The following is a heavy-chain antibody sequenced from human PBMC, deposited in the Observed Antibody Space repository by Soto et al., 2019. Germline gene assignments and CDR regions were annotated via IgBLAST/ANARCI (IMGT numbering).Heavy chain of an antibody. J-gene: IGHJ5*02. CDR3: ARHESRQPLVSADFDP. CDR1: GGSISGSSYY. D-gene: IGHD6-13*01. Sequence: QLQLQESGPGLVKPSETLSLTCTVSGGSISGSSYYWGWIRQPPGKGLEWIGSIYYSRSTYYNPSLKIRFTMAVDTSTNQFSLKLSSVTAADTAMYYCARHESRQPLVSADFDPWGQGTLVTVSS. CDR2: IYYSRST. V-gene: IGHV4-39*01.